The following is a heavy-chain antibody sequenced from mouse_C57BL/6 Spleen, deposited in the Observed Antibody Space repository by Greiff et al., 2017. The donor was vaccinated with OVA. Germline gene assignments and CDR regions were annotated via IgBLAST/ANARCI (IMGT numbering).Heavy chain of an antibody. CDR3: ARSLITTVPVAY. CDR1: GFTIKDYY. V-gene: IGHV14-2*01. CDR2: IDPEDGET. D-gene: IGHD1-1*01. J-gene: IGHJ3*01. Sequence: EVQLVESGAELVKPGASVKLSCTASGFTIKDYYIHWVNQRPEQGLEWIGRIDPEDGETKYAPKFQGKATITADTSSNTAYLQLSSLTSEDTAVYYCARSLITTVPVAYWGQGTLVTVSA.